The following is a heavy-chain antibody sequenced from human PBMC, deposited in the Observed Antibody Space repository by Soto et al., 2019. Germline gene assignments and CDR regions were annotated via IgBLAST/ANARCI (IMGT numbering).Heavy chain of an antibody. Sequence: QVQLVQSGAEVKKPGASVKVSCKASGYTFTSYDINWVRQATGQGLEWMGWMNPNSGNTGYAQKLQGRVTMTRNTYISTAYMELSSLRSEDTAVYYCARSFSGYCSGGICCSDAFDIWGQGTMVTVSS. CDR2: MNPNSGNT. D-gene: IGHD2-15*01. CDR1: GYTFTSYD. J-gene: IGHJ3*02. V-gene: IGHV1-8*01. CDR3: ARSFSGYCSGGICCSDAFDI.